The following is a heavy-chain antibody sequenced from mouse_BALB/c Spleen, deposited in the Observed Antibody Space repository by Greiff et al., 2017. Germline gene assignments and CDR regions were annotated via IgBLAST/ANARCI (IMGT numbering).Heavy chain of an antibody. CDR2: IWSGGST. CDR1: GFSLTSYG. J-gene: IGHJ3*01. V-gene: IGHV2-4-1*01. Sequence: VQLQQSGPGLVQPSQSLSITCTVSGFSLTSYGVHWVRQSPGKGLEWLGVIWSGGSTDYNAAFISRLSISKDNSKSQVFFKMNSLQADDTAIYYCARQRDRYTWFAYWGQGTLVTVSA. D-gene: IGHD2-14*01. CDR3: ARQRDRYTWFAY.